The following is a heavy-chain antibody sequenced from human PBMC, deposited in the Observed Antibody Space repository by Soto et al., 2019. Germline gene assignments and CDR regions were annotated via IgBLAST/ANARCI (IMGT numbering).Heavy chain of an antibody. V-gene: IGHV4-31*03. D-gene: IGHD4-17*01. CDR1: GGSISRSDYY. CDR3: ARDGDYGFFNY. J-gene: IGHJ4*02. CDR2: IFYSGST. Sequence: QVQLQESGPGLVKPSQTLSLTCTVSGGSISRSDYYWSWIRQHPGEGLEWIGYIFYSGSTYYNPSLNSRVTISVDTSKNQFSLKLSSVTAADTAVYYCARDGDYGFFNYWGQGTLVTVSS.